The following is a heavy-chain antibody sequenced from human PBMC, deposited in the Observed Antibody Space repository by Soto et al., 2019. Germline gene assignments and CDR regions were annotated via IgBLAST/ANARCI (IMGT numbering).Heavy chain of an antibody. CDR3: ARGKADRVYFDY. CDR1: GGSISSGGYY. J-gene: IGHJ4*02. CDR2: IYYSGST. Sequence: QVQLQESGPGLVKPSQTLSLTCTVSGGSISSGGYYWSWIRQHPGKGLEWIGYIYYSGSTYYNPSLKSRVTISVDTSKNQFSLKLSSVTGADTAVYYCARGKADRVYFDYWGQGTLVTVSS. V-gene: IGHV4-31*03.